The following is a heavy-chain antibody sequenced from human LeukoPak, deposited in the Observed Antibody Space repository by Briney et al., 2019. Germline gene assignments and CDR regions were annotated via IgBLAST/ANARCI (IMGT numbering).Heavy chain of an antibody. CDR2: IYYSGST. Sequence: SETLSLTCTVSGDSISNYYWAWIRQPPGKGLEWIGYIYYSGSTNYNPSLKSRVTISVDTSKTQFSLKLNSVTAADTAVYFCARAPERLAAIDYWGQGTLVTVSS. CDR1: GDSISNYY. V-gene: IGHV4-59*01. CDR3: ARAPERLAAIDY. J-gene: IGHJ4*02. D-gene: IGHD2-15*01.